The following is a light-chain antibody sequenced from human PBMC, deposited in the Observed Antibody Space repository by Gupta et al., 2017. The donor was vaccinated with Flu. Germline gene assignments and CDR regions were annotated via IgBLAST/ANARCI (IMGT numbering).Light chain of an antibody. CDR3: QKYFKRPWT. J-gene: IGKJ1*01. Sequence: VLTPSPDSLAVSLCERATINCKSSQSVFYSSNSNNYLRWYQQRPGQPPKLLIYWASTREAGVPNRFSGSGSGTNFTLTISRLQAEDVAVYFCQKYFKRPWTFGQGTKVEIK. CDR2: WAS. V-gene: IGKV4-1*01. CDR1: QSVFYSSNSNNY.